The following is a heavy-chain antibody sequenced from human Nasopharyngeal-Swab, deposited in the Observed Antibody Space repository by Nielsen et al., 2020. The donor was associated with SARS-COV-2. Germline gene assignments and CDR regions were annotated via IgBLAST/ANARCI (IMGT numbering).Heavy chain of an antibody. J-gene: IGHJ4*02. CDR2: IRYGGSNK. Sequence: VRQAPGKGLEWVAFIRYGGSNKYYADSVNRRFTISRDNSKNTLYLQMNSLRAEDTAVYYCAKEGDIVVVTAAPKIRRGRREQNFDYWGQGTLVTVSS. V-gene: IGHV3-30*02. CDR3: AKEGDIVVVTAAPKIRRGRREQNFDY. D-gene: IGHD2-2*01.